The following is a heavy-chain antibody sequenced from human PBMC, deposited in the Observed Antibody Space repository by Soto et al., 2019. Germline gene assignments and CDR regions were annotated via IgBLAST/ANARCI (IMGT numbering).Heavy chain of an antibody. Sequence: SETLSLTCNVSGDSLNSGAYYWTWIRQAPGRGLEWIGHIYHTGSTNYNPSLRSRLTISLDTSKSHFSLTLRSVNAVDTGVYYCERSWGGDGYSHWGQGTLVTVSS. D-gene: IGHD2-15*01. CDR1: GDSLNSGAYY. CDR2: IYHTGST. CDR3: ERSWGGDGYSH. J-gene: IGHJ4*02. V-gene: IGHV4-61*03.